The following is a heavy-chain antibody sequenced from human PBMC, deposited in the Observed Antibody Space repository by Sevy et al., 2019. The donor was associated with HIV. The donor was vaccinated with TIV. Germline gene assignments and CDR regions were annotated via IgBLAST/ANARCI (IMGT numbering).Heavy chain of an antibody. V-gene: IGHV1-18*01. D-gene: IGHD1-26*01. CDR2: ISAFNGHT. J-gene: IGHJ4*02. CDR1: GYTFSSYG. CDR3: ARGFSRSFADY. Sequence: ASVKVSCKASGYTFSSYGIIWVRQAPGQGLEWMGWISAFNGHTNYEQTLQDRVTMTTDTSTSTAYMELRSLRSDDTAMYYCARGFSRSFADYWGQGTLVTVSS.